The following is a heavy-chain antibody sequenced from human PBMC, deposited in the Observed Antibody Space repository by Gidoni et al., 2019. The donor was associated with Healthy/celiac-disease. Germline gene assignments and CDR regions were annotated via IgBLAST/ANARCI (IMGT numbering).Heavy chain of an antibody. CDR1: GFTFSSYS. CDR2: ISSSSSTI. D-gene: IGHD3-22*01. V-gene: IGHV3-48*02. J-gene: IGHJ3*02. Sequence: EVQLVESGGGLVQPGGSLRLSCAASGFTFSSYSMNWVRQAPGKGLEWVSYISSSSSTIYYADSVKGRFTISRDNAKNSLYLQMNSLRDEDTAVYYCARDPFLMIAPKDAFDIWGQGTMVTVSS. CDR3: ARDPFLMIAPKDAFDI.